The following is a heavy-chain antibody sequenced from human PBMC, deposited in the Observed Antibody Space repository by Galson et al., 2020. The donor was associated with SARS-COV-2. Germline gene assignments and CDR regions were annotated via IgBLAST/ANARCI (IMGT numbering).Heavy chain of an antibody. D-gene: IGHD1-1*01. CDR2: LYSGGTT. CDR3: VRQTGSSTTFDL. CDR1: GFTVSTSY. V-gene: IGHV3-53*01. J-gene: IGHJ4*02. Sequence: GSLRLSCVASGFTVSTSYMSWVRQAPGKGLEWVSALYSGGTTYYADSVEGRFTISRDNSQNTLYFQMDSLTADDTAVYYCVRQTGSSTTFDLWGQGTLVTVSS.